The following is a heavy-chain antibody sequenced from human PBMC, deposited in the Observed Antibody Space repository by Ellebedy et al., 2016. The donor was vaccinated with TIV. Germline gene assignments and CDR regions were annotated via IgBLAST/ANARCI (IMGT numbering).Heavy chain of an antibody. CDR1: GGSISSSSYY. CDR3: AREKIGYNPNCFDP. D-gene: IGHD5-24*01. V-gene: IGHV4-39*06. J-gene: IGHJ5*02. CDR2: FSSSGNI. Sequence: SETLSLTCTVSGGSISSSSYYWGWIRQPPGKGLEWIGRFSSSGNINYNPSLQNRLTMSLDTSRNQITLRLYSVTAADSAVYYCAREKIGYNPNCFDPWGQGTLVTISS.